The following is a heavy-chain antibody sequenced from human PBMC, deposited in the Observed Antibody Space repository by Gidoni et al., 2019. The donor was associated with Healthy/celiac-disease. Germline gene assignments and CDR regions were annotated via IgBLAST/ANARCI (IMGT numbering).Heavy chain of an antibody. V-gene: IGHV1-46*01. J-gene: IGHJ4*02. CDR2: INPSGGST. CDR3: ARESFGTFDY. CDR1: GYTFTSYY. Sequence: QVQLVQSGAEVKKPGASVKVSSKASGYTFTSYYMHWVRQAPGQGLEWMGIINPSGGSTSYAQKFQGRVTMTRDTSTSTVYMELSSLGSEDTAVYYCARESFGTFDYWGQGTLVTVSS. D-gene: IGHD1-1*01.